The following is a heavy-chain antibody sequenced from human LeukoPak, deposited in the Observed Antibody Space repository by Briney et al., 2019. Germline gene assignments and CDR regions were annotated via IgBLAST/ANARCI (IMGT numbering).Heavy chain of an antibody. CDR1: GYSISSGYY. D-gene: IGHD1-26*01. V-gene: IGHV3-11*04. CDR3: ANSWDDY. CDR2: ISSSGSTI. Sequence: LSLTCTVSGYSISSGYYWGWIRQAPGKGLEWVSYISSSGSTIYYADSVKGRFTISRDNAKNSLYLQMNSLRAEDTAVYYCANSWDDYWGQGTLVTVSS. J-gene: IGHJ4*02.